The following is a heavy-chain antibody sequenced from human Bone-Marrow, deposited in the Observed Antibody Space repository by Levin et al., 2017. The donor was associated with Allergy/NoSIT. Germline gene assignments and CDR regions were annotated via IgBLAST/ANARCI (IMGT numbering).Heavy chain of an antibody. D-gene: IGHD3-10*01. CDR2: IYHSGST. CDR3: ARESPYGYYYYYGMDV. V-gene: IGHV4-38-2*02. CDR1: GYSISSGYY. Sequence: SETLSLTCTVSGYSISSGYYWGWIRQPPGKGLEWIGSIYHSGSTYYNPSLKSRVTISVDTSKNQFSLKLSSVTAADTAVYYCARESPYGYYYYYGMDVWGQGTTVTVSS. J-gene: IGHJ6*02.